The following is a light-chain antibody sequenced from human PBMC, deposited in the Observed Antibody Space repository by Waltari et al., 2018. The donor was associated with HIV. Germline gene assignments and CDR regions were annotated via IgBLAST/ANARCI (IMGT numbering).Light chain of an antibody. Sequence: SYELTQPPSVSVSPGQTASITCSGDKLGDKYACWYQQKPGQSPGVGIYQDSKRPSGIPERFSGSNSGNTATLTISGTQAMDEADYYCQAWDSSTVVFGGGTKLTVL. J-gene: IGLJ2*01. CDR3: QAWDSSTVV. V-gene: IGLV3-1*01. CDR2: QDS. CDR1: KLGDKY.